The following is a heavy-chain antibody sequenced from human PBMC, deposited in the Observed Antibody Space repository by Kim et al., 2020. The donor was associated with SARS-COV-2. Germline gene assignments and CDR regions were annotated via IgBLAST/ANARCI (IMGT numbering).Heavy chain of an antibody. D-gene: IGHD5-18*01. J-gene: IGHJ4*02. V-gene: IGHV3-23*01. Sequence: SVKGRFTISRDNSKSTLYLQMNSLKAEDTAVYYCAKWRAEIQLWGREDYWGQGTLVTVSS. CDR3: AKWRAEIQLWGREDY.